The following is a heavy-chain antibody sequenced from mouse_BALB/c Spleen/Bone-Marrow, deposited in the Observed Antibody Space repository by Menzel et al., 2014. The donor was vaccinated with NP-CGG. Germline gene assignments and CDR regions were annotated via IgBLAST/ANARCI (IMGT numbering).Heavy chain of an antibody. J-gene: IGHJ4*01. CDR3: ARLAVWGAMDY. CDR1: GFDFSRYW. Sequence: EVKVVESGGGLVQPGGSLNLSCAASGFDFSRYWMSWARQAPGKGQGWIGEINPGSSTINYTPSLKDKFIISRDNAKNTLYLQMSKVRSEDTALYYCARLAVWGAMDYWGQGTPVTVSS. V-gene: IGHV4-2*02. CDR2: INPGSSTI. D-gene: IGHD2-10*02.